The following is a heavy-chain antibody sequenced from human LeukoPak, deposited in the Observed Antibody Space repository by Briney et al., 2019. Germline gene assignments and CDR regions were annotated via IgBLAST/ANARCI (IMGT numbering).Heavy chain of an antibody. Sequence: PGGSLRLSRAASGFTFSSYGMPWVRQAPGKGLEWVAVIWYDGSNKYYADSVKGRFTISRDNSKNTLYLQMNSLRAEDTAVYYCAKSDHLNDYWGQGTLVTVSS. CDR3: AKSDHLNDY. D-gene: IGHD1-14*01. CDR2: IWYDGSNK. J-gene: IGHJ4*02. CDR1: GFTFSSYG. V-gene: IGHV3-33*06.